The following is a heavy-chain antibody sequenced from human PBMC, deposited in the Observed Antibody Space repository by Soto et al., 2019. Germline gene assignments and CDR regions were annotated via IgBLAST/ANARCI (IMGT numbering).Heavy chain of an antibody. CDR2: ISGSGGST. D-gene: IGHD6-13*01. J-gene: IGHJ6*01. Sequence: GGSLRLSCAASGFNFSSYAMSWVRQAPGKGLEWVSAISGSGGSTYYADSVKGRFTISRDNSKNTLYLQMNSLRAEDTAVYYCAKVMAAGSATHYYYYVMDVWGQGTTVTGSS. CDR3: AKVMAAGSATHYYYYVMDV. CDR1: GFNFSSYA. V-gene: IGHV3-23*01.